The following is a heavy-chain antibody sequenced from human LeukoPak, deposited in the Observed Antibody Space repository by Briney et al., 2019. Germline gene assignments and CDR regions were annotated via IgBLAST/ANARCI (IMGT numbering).Heavy chain of an antibody. D-gene: IGHD3-22*01. Sequence: GGSLRLSCAASGFTFSSYGRHWVRQAPGKGLEWVAFIRYDGSNKYYADSVKGRFTISRDNSKNTMYLQMNSLRAEDTAVYYCAKDQRYYYDSSGYYLDYWGQGTLVTVSS. J-gene: IGHJ4*02. CDR1: GFTFSSYG. CDR2: IRYDGSNK. V-gene: IGHV3-30*02. CDR3: AKDQRYYYDSSGYYLDY.